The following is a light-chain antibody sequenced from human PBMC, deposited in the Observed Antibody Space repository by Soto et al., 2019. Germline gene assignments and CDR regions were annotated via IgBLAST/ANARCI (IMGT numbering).Light chain of an antibody. CDR2: EVN. CDR3: SSYTSIKALV. V-gene: IGLV2-14*01. J-gene: IGLJ1*01. CDR1: SSDIGSHAY. Sequence: QSAPTQPASVSGSPGQSITISCTGTSSDIGSHAYVSWYQHQRGKSHELIIYEVNNRPSGVSGRSSCSNSTTTASLTSSGLQAEDEADYRCSSYTSIKALVFGAGTKLTVL.